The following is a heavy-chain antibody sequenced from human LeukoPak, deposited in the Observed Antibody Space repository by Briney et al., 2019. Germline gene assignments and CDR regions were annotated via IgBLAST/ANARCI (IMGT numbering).Heavy chain of an antibody. CDR3: ARQTGNLDY. D-gene: IGHD4-23*01. CDR1: GFIFSDYY. CDR2: ISGGGDNI. Sequence: GGSLRLSCAASGFIFSDYYMSWIRQTPGKGLEWVSYISGGGDNIYYTDSVKGRFTISRDNARNSLYLQMNSLRAEDTAIHYCARQTGNLDYWGQGTLVTVSS. J-gene: IGHJ4*02. V-gene: IGHV3-11*01.